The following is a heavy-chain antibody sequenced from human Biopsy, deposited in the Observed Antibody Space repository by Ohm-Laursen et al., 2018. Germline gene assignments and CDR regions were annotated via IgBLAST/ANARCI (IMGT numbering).Heavy chain of an antibody. Sequence: SVKVSCKASGDSFASYAIGWVRQAPGQGLEWMGGIIPIPNVATYAQKFQGRITITADESTSTAYMELSSLTSDDTAVYFCARGEGSSWFDPWGHGTLVTVSS. CDR3: ARGEGSSWFDP. J-gene: IGHJ5*02. CDR2: IIPIPNVA. CDR1: GDSFASYA. D-gene: IGHD1-26*01. V-gene: IGHV1-69*10.